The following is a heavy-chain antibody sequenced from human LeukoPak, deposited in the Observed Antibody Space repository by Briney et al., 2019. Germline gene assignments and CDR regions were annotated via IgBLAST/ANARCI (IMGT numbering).Heavy chain of an antibody. CDR3: ARGQGYESYYYMDV. CDR1: GFTFSSYE. V-gene: IGHV3-48*03. J-gene: IGHJ6*03. Sequence: GGSLRLSCAASGFTFSSYEMNWVRQAPGKGLEWVSYISSSGSIIYYADSVKGRFTISRDNAKNSLYLQMNSLRAEDMAVFYCARGQGYESYYYMDVWGKGTTVSVSS. D-gene: IGHD2-2*01. CDR2: ISSSGSII.